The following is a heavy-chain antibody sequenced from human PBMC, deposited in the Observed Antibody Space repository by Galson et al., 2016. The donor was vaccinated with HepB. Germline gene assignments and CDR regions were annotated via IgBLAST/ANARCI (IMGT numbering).Heavy chain of an antibody. V-gene: IGHV3-30-3*01. CDR1: GFSFRSYA. CDR3: ARIWNGTTDPPHYYHGMDV. CDR2: ISLDGNNK. J-gene: IGHJ6*02. Sequence: SLRLSCAASGFSFRSYAMHWVRQAPGKGLKWVAAISLDGNNKYYADSVKGRFTISRDSSEDTLFLQLNTLRLEDTAVYYGARIWNGTTDPPHYYHGMDVWGQGTTVTVSS. D-gene: IGHD1-1*01.